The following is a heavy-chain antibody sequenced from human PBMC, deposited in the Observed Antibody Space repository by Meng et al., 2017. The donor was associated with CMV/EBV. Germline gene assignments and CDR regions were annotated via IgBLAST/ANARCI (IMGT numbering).Heavy chain of an antibody. J-gene: IGHJ4*02. D-gene: IGHD1-14*01. Sequence: QVQLKESGQGLVNPSQALSLTCTVSGGSISIGDYYWSWIRQPPGKGLEWIGYIYYSGSTYYNPSLKSRVTISVDTSKNQFSLKLSSVTAADTAVYYCARVTSRVAGAFDYWGQGTLVTVSS. V-gene: IGHV4-30-4*08. CDR2: IYYSGST. CDR1: GGSISIGDYY. CDR3: ARVTSRVAGAFDY.